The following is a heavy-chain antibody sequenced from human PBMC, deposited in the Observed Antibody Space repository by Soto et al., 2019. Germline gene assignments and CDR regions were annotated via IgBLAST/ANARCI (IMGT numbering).Heavy chain of an antibody. CDR3: ATNGKLGASDI. CDR2: IYHSGST. Sequence: SETLSLTCAVSGYSISSGYYWGWIRQPPGKGLEWIGSIYHSGSTYYNPSLKSRVTISVDTSKNQFSLKLSSVTAADTAVYYCATNGKLGASDIWGQGTMVTVSS. V-gene: IGHV4-38-2*01. J-gene: IGHJ3*02. D-gene: IGHD1-1*01. CDR1: GYSISSGYY.